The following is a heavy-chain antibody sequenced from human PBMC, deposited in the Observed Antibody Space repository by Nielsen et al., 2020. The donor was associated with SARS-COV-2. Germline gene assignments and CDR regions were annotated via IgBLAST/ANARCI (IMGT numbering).Heavy chain of an antibody. CDR1: GGSISSSSYY. V-gene: IGHV4-39*01. Sequence: SETLSLTCTVSGGSISSSSYYWGWIRQPPGKGLEWIGSIYYSGSTYYNPSLKSRVTISVDTSKNQFSLKLSSVTAADTAVYYCARQEKEVLASGYYYYYGMDVWGQGTTVTVSS. CDR3: ARQEKEVLASGYYYYYGMDV. J-gene: IGHJ6*02. CDR2: IYYSGST. D-gene: IGHD4/OR15-4a*01.